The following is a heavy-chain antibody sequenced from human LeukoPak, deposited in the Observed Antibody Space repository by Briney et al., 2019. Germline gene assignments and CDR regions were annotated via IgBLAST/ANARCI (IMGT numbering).Heavy chain of an antibody. Sequence: SVKVSCKASGGTFISYAISWVRQAPGQGLEWMGGIIPIFGTANYAQKFQGRVTITADESTSTAYMELSSLRSEDTAVYYCARDRCSGGSCYSGYRGQGTLVTVSS. J-gene: IGHJ4*02. CDR1: GGTFISYA. D-gene: IGHD2-15*01. CDR3: ARDRCSGGSCYSGY. V-gene: IGHV1-69*13. CDR2: IIPIFGTA.